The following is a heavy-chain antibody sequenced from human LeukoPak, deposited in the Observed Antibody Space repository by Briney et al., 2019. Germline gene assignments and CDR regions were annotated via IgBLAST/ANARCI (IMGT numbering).Heavy chain of an antibody. V-gene: IGHV3-23*01. CDR3: AKDELLLSFED. CDR2: MSDSGGST. CDR1: GFTFSNYG. D-gene: IGHD3-10*01. Sequence: GGSLRLSCAASGFTFSNYGMSWVRQAPGKGLEWVSKMSDSGGSTYYADSVKGRFTISRDNSKNTLDLQMNSLRAEDTAVYYCAKDELLLSFEDWGQGTLVTVSS. J-gene: IGHJ4*02.